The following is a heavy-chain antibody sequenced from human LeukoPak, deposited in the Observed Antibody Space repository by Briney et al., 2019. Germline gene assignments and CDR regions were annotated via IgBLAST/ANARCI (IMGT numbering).Heavy chain of an antibody. CDR1: GGTFSSYA. CDR3: AREYPNLHGVDY. D-gene: IGHD1-14*01. Sequence: SVKVSCKASGGTFSSYAISWVRQAPGQGLEWMGGIIPIFGTANYAQEFQGRVTITADESTSTAYMELSSLRSEDTAVYYCAREYPNLHGVDYWGQGTLVTVSS. V-gene: IGHV1-69*13. CDR2: IIPIFGTA. J-gene: IGHJ4*02.